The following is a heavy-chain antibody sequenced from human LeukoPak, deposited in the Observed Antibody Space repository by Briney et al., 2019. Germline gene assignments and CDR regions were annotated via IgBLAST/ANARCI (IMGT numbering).Heavy chain of an antibody. J-gene: IGHJ4*02. CDR3: ARDSRIVGATGVFDY. CDR1: GGTFSSYA. V-gene: IGHV1-69*04. CDR2: IIPILGIA. Sequence: SVKVSCKASGGTFSSYAISWVRQAPGQGLEWMGRIIPILGIANYAQKFQGRVTITADKSTSTAYMELSSLRSEDTAVYYCARDSRIVGATGVFDYWGQGTLVTVSS. D-gene: IGHD1-26*01.